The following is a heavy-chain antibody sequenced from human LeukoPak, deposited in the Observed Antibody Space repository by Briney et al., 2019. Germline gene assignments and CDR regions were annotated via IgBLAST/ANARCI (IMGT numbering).Heavy chain of an antibody. Sequence: ASVKVSCKASGYTFTGYYMHWVRQAPGQGLDWMGLINPNSGGTNYAQKFQGRVTMTRDTSISTAYMELNRQRSGDTAVYYCARGDSSSWYGGYYYYYMDVWGKGTTVTVSS. CDR3: ARGDSSSWYGGYYYYYMDV. J-gene: IGHJ6*03. CDR2: INPNSGGT. D-gene: IGHD6-13*01. CDR1: GYTFTGYY. V-gene: IGHV1-2*02.